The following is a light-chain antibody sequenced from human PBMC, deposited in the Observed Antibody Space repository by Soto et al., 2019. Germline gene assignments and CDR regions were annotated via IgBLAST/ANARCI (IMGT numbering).Light chain of an antibody. J-gene: IGLJ2*01. Sequence: QSALTQVASASASPGQSITISCTGTSSDVGGHNYVSWYQQHPGKAPKLMIYNVDYRPSGVSNRFSGSKSGNTASLTISGLQAEDEANYYCSSYADSSTVVFGGGTKVTVL. CDR3: SSYADSSTVV. V-gene: IGLV2-14*03. CDR1: SSDVGGHNY. CDR2: NVD.